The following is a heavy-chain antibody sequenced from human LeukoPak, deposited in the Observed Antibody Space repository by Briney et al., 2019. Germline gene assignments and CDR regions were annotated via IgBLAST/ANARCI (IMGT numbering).Heavy chain of an antibody. V-gene: IGHV1-2*02. Sequence: ASVKVSCKASGYTFTGYYMHWVRQAPGQGLEWMGWINPNSGGTNYAQKFQGRVTMTRATSISTAYMELSRLRSDDTAVYYCARTPRPLVRRYFDYWGQGTLVTVSS. D-gene: IGHD6-13*01. CDR1: GYTFTGYY. CDR2: INPNSGGT. CDR3: ARTPRPLVRRYFDY. J-gene: IGHJ4*02.